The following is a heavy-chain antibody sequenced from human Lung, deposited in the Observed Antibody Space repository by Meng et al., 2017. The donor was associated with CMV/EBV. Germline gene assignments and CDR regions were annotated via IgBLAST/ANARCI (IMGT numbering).Heavy chain of an antibody. CDR1: GDSISSGEYF. Sequence: QGQTHEPGPGPAQPPQTLSLTCTVSGDSISSGEYFWSWIRQPPGKGLEWIGYMDYRGSTFYNPSLKSRVTISVDTSKNQFSLKLSSVTAADTAVYFCARGELLWDYWGQGTLVTVSS. V-gene: IGHV4-30-4*01. J-gene: IGHJ4*02. D-gene: IGHD2-2*01. CDR2: MDYRGST. CDR3: ARGELLWDY.